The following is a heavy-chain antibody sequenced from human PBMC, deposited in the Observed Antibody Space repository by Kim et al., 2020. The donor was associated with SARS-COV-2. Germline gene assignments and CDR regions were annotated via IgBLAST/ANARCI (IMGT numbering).Heavy chain of an antibody. CDR3: ARGGYCSNTSCYFYYY. J-gene: IGHJ6*01. V-gene: IGHV3-21*01. CDR2: IGGTTNYI. CDR1: GLSFDSAA. D-gene: IGHD2-2*01. Sequence: GGSLRLSCAASGLSFDSAAMNWVRQAPGKGLEWVSSIGGTTNYIYYADSLKGRFTISRDNSKNSLYLQMDSLRAEDTAVYYCARGGYCSNTSCYFYYY.